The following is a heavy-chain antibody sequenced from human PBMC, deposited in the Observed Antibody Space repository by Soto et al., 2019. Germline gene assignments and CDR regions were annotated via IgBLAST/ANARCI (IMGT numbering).Heavy chain of an antibody. CDR3: ARWSLVAVPVPGFDP. D-gene: IGHD2-21*02. Sequence: SETLSLSCTVSGGSVRDGSYYWAWLRQPPGRGLEWIGHIYHSGSAYYNPSLKSRAIISVDTSKNQFSLKLSSVTAADTALYYCARWSLVAVPVPGFDPWGQGTLVTVSS. J-gene: IGHJ5*02. CDR2: IYHSGSA. CDR1: GGSVRDGSYY. V-gene: IGHV4-61*01.